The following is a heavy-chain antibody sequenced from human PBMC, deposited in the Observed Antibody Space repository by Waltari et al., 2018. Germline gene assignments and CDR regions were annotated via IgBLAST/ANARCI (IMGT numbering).Heavy chain of an antibody. J-gene: IGHJ4*02. CDR2: ISGSGGST. CDR3: AKDDILTGYYREYYFDY. D-gene: IGHD3-9*01. CDR1: GFTFSSYA. Sequence: EVQLLESGGGLVQPGGSLRLSCAASGFTFSSYAMSWVRQAPGKGVEWVSAISGSGGSTYYADSVKGRFTISRDNAKNPLYLQMNSLRAEDTAVYYCAKDDILTGYYREYYFDYWGQGTLVTVSS. V-gene: IGHV3-23*01.